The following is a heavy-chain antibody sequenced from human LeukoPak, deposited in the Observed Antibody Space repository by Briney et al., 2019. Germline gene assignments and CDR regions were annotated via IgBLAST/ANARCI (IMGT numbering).Heavy chain of an antibody. J-gene: IGHJ4*02. Sequence: ASVKVSCKTSGYTFTSYGISWVRQAPGQGLEWMGRIIPILGIANYAQKFQGRVTITADKSTSTAYMELSSLRSEDTAVYYCARGDDSSGYYHFDYWGQGTLVTVSS. CDR1: GYTFTSYG. D-gene: IGHD3-22*01. V-gene: IGHV1-69*04. CDR3: ARGDDSSGYYHFDY. CDR2: IIPILGIA.